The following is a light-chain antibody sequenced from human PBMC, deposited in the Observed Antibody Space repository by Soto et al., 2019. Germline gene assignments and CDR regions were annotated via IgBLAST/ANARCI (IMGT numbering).Light chain of an antibody. Sequence: ENVLTQSPGTLSLSPGERATLSCRASQSLSSSYLAWYQQKPGQAPRLLIYGASSRATGIPDRFSGSGSGTDFTLTISRLEPEDFAVYYCQQFATSPLTFGGGTKVEIE. CDR3: QQFATSPLT. CDR2: GAS. V-gene: IGKV3-20*01. J-gene: IGKJ4*01. CDR1: QSLSSSY.